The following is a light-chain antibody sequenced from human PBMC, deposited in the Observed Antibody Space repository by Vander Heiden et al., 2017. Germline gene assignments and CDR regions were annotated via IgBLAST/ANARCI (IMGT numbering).Light chain of an antibody. CDR2: WAS. CDR3: QQYYTTPYT. Sequence: DIVMTQSLDCLAVSMVDRATINCKSSQSVLYSSNNKNYLVWYQQKPGQPPQLLIYWASTRESGVPDRFSGSASGTDFTLTISSLQAEDVAVYYCQQYYTTPYTFGQGTKLEIK. V-gene: IGKV4-1*01. CDR1: QSVLYSSNNKNY. J-gene: IGKJ2*01.